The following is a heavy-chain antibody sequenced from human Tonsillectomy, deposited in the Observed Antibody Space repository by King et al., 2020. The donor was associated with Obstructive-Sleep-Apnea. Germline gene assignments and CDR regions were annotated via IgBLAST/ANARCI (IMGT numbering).Heavy chain of an antibody. CDR1: GYTFTSYG. V-gene: IGHV1-18*01. CDR2: ISGYNGNT. Sequence: QLVQSGAEVKKPGASVKVSCKTSGYTFTSYGISWVRQAPGQGLEWIGWISGYNGNTNYAQKFQDRVTMTTDTSTTTVDMELTSLRSDDTAVYYCARGLVTAASSDWGQGTLVTVSS. CDR3: ARGLVTAASSD. D-gene: IGHD6-13*01. J-gene: IGHJ4*02.